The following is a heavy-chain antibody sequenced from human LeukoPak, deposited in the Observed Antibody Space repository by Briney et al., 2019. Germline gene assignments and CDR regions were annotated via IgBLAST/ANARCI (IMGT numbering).Heavy chain of an antibody. V-gene: IGHV3-23*01. Sequence: EGSLRLSCAASGFTFSSYAMSWVRQAPGKGLEWVSAISGSGGSTYYADSVKGRFTISRDNSKNTLYLQMNSLRAEDTAVYYCAKVTQYNYYGSGSYYYYGMDVWGQGTTVTVSS. D-gene: IGHD3-10*01. CDR2: ISGSGGST. J-gene: IGHJ6*02. CDR3: AKVTQYNYYGSGSYYYYGMDV. CDR1: GFTFSSYA.